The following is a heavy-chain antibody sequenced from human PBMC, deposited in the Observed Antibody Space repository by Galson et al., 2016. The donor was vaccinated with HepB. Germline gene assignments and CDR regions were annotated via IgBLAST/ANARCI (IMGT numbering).Heavy chain of an antibody. J-gene: IGHJ6*02. CDR2: MSYAGSNE. CDR1: GFSFSNYG. D-gene: IGHD1-14*01. CDR3: ARGGGTSSYYYWGMDV. Sequence: SLRLSCAASGFSFSNYGMHWVRQAPGKGLEWVAVMSYAGSNEYYADSVKGRFTISRDNSKNTLYLQMNNLTPDDTAIYYCARGGGTSSYYYWGMDVWGQGTTVTVSS. V-gene: IGHV3-30*03.